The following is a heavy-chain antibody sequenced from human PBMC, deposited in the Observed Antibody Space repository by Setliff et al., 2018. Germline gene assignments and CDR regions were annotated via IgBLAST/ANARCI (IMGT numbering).Heavy chain of an antibody. J-gene: IGHJ6*03. CDR2: ISGTGSNT. D-gene: IGHD3-22*01. V-gene: IGHV3-23*01. Sequence: GSLRLSCAASGFTFSTFAMTWVRQAPGKGLEWVSSISGTGSNTYYGDSVKGRFTISRDNSKNTLSLQMNSLRAEDTAVYHCAKTAHYYESSGYYYDPYFYYMDVWGKGTTVTVSS. CDR3: AKTAHYYESSGYYYDPYFYYMDV. CDR1: GFTFSTFA.